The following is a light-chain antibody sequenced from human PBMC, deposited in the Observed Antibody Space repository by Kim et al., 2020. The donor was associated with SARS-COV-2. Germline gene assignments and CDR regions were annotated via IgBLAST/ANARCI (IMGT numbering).Light chain of an antibody. CDR2: GAS. J-gene: IGKJ2*01. CDR1: QSVSSSY. CDR3: QQYSSSLYT. Sequence: EIVLTQSPGTLSLSPGERATLSCRASQSVSSSYLAWYQQKPCQAPRLLIYGASSRATGIPDRFSGSGSGTDFTLTISRLEPEDFAVYYCQQYSSSLYTFGQGNKLDI. V-gene: IGKV3-20*01.